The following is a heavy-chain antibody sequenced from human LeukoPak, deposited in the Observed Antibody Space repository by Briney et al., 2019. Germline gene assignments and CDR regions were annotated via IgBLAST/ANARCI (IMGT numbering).Heavy chain of an antibody. CDR1: GYTFTGYN. CDR3: ARDLSASVADFDY. D-gene: IGHD6-19*01. Sequence: GASVKVSCKASGYTFTGYNMHWVRQAPGQGLEWMGRINPNSGGTNYAQRFQGRVTVTRDTSINTAYMELSRLRSDDTAVYCCARDLSASVADFDYWGQGTLVTVSS. CDR2: INPNSGGT. J-gene: IGHJ4*02. V-gene: IGHV1-2*06.